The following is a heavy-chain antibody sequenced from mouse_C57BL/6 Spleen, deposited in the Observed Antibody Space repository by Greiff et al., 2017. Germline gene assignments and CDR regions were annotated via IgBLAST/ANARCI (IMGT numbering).Heavy chain of an antibody. CDR1: GYTFTSYW. V-gene: IGHV1-50*01. CDR2: IDPSDSYT. Sequence: QVQLKESGAELVKPGASVKLSCKASGYTFTSYWMQWVKQRPGQGLEWIGEIDPSDSYTNYNQKFKGKATLTVDTSSSTAYMQLSSLTSEDSAVYYCARGFITTVVARAMDYWGQGTSVTVSS. J-gene: IGHJ4*01. CDR3: ARGFITTVVARAMDY. D-gene: IGHD1-1*01.